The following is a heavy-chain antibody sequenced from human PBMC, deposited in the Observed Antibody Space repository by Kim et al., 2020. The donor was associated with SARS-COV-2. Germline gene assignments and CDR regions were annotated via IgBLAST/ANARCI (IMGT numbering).Heavy chain of an antibody. J-gene: IGHJ3*02. V-gene: IGHV1-3*01. D-gene: IGHD1-26*01. CDR3: AGDGGSYVPYDAFDI. Sequence: KFQGRVTITRDTSASTAYMELSSLRSEDTAGYYCAGDGGSYVPYDAFDIWGQGTMVTVSS.